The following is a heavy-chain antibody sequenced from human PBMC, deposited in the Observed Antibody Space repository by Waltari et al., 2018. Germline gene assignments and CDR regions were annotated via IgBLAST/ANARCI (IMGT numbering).Heavy chain of an antibody. V-gene: IGHV4-31*03. CDR1: GGSISSGGYY. D-gene: IGHD3-10*01. Sequence: QVQLQESGPGLVKPSQTLSLTCTVSGGSISSGGYYWSWIRQHPGKGLEWIGYIYYSGSTYYNPSLKSRVTISVDTSKNQFSLKLSSVTAADTAVYYCARDREVRGVAYNFDYWGQGTLVTVSS. CDR3: ARDREVRGVAYNFDY. J-gene: IGHJ4*02. CDR2: IYYSGST.